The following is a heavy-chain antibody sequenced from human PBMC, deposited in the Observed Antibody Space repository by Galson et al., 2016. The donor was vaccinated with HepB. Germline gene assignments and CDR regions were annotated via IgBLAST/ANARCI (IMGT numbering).Heavy chain of an antibody. CDR1: GFTFSDYY. D-gene: IGHD6-13*01. V-gene: IGHV3-11*06. CDR2: ISSDSGYT. J-gene: IGHJ4*02. Sequence: SLRLSCAASGFTFSDYYMTWIRQAPGKGLELISYISSDSGYTNYADSVKGRFTISRDNAKNSLYLQMNSLRAEDTAVYYCARDGSGYTSSWYFDYWGPGTLVTVSS. CDR3: ARDGSGYTSSWYFDY.